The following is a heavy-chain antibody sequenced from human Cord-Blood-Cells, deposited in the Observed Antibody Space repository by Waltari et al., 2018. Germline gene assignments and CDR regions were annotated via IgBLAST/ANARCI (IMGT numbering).Heavy chain of an antibody. CDR3: ARDSGTTGKFDP. J-gene: IGHJ5*02. Sequence: EVQLVESGGGLVQPGGSLRLSCAASGFTFSSYWMRWVSQGTGKGGEWVGKIKQEGSEKDYVECVKAQFTISRDYAKNALYLQMSSLRAEDTAVYYCARDSGTTGKFDPWGQGTLVTVSS. CDR2: IKQEGSEK. D-gene: IGHD1-1*01. V-gene: IGHV3-7*01. CDR1: GFTFSSYW.